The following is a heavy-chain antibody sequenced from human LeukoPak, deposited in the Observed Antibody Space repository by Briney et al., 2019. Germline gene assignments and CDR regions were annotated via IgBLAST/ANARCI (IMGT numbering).Heavy chain of an antibody. CDR1: GGSISSSLYH. D-gene: IGHD7-27*01. V-gene: IGHV4-39*01. J-gene: IGHJ4*02. CDR2: IYYTGTT. Sequence: SETLSLTCTVSGGSISSSLYHWGWIRQSPGKNLEWLGSIYYTGTTHYNPSLKSRVTISVDTSKNQFSLNLSSVTAADTAVYYCASRKLGNDYWGQGTLVTVSS. CDR3: ASRKLGNDY.